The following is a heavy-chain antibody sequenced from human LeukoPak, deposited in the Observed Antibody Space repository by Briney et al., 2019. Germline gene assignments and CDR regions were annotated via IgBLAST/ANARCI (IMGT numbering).Heavy chain of an antibody. Sequence: PGGSLRLSCAASGFTFSSYVMHWGRQAPGKGLEWVAVISYDGSNKYYADSVKGRFTISRDNSKNTLYLQMNSLRAEDTAVYYCARDIVVVVAATRPGLYYYGMDVWGQGTTVTVSS. D-gene: IGHD2-15*01. CDR1: GFTFSSYV. CDR2: ISYDGSNK. V-gene: IGHV3-30-3*01. J-gene: IGHJ6*02. CDR3: ARDIVVVVAATRPGLYYYGMDV.